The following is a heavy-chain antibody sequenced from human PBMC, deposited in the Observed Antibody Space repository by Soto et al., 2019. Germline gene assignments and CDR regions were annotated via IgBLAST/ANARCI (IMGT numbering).Heavy chain of an antibody. J-gene: IGHJ5*02. CDR3: ARGGPIAVAGTWWFDP. Sequence: QVQLVQSGAEVKKPGASVKVSCKASGYTFTSYDINWVRQATGQGLEWMGWMNPNSGNTGYAQKFQGRVTMTRNTSISTDYMELSSLRSEDTAVYYCARGGPIAVAGTWWFDPWGQGTLVTVSS. CDR1: GYTFTSYD. V-gene: IGHV1-8*01. CDR2: MNPNSGNT. D-gene: IGHD6-19*01.